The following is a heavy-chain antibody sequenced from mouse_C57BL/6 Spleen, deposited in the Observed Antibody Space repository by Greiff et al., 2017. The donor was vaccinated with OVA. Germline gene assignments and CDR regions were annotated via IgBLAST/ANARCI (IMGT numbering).Heavy chain of an antibody. CDR2: SRNKANDYTT. J-gene: IGHJ2*01. CDR3: ARDEGDAVFDY. CDR1: GFTFSDFY. Sequence: EVKLVESGGGLVKSGRSLRLSCATSGFTFSDFYMEWVRQAPGKGLEWIAASRNKANDYTTEYSASVKGRFIVSRDTSQSILYLQMNALRAEDTAIYYCARDEGDAVFDYWGQGTTLTVSS. V-gene: IGHV7-1*01.